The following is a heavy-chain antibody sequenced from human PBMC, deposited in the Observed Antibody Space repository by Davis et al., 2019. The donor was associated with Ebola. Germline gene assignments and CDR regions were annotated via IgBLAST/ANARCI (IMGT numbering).Heavy chain of an antibody. V-gene: IGHV3-64D*06. CDR2: ISSNGGST. CDR3: VKDGGPLRFLLGAATNQDY. J-gene: IGHJ4*02. D-gene: IGHD3-3*01. Sequence: GGSLRLSCAASGFTFSGSAMHWVRQAPGKGLEYVSAISSNGGSTYYADSVKGRFTISRDNSKNTLYLQMSSLRAEDTAVYYCVKDGGPLRFLLGAATNQDYWGQGTLVTVSS. CDR1: GFTFSGSA.